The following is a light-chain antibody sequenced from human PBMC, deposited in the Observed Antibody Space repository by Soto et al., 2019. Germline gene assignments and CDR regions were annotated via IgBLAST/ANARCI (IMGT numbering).Light chain of an antibody. V-gene: IGKV3-15*01. Sequence: EIVMTQSPGTLSVSPGERATLSCRASQSVRSKLAWYQQKPGQAPRLLIYDASTRATGIPARFSGSGSGTEFTLTISNLQSEDFAVYYCQQYNNWPPITFGQGTRLEIK. CDR2: DAS. CDR1: QSVRSK. J-gene: IGKJ5*01. CDR3: QQYNNWPPIT.